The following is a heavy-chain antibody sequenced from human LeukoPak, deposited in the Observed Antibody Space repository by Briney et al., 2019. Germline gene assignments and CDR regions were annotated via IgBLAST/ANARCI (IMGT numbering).Heavy chain of an antibody. J-gene: IGHJ4*02. V-gene: IGHV3-7*01. Sequence: GGSLRLSCAASGFTFGTYWMAWVRQGPGKGLEWVASIREDGSDYVASMKGRFAISRNNAKNSVYLQMNSLRAEDTAVYCCARDVNWGHFDYWGQGTLVTVSS. CDR2: IREDGS. CDR3: ARDVNWGHFDY. D-gene: IGHD7-27*01. CDR1: GFTFGTYW.